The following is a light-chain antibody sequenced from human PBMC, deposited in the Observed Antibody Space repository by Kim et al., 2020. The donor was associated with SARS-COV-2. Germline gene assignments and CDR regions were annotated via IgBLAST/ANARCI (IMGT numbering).Light chain of an antibody. J-gene: IGKJ3*01. CDR3: QQYNESPRT. V-gene: IGKV3-20*01. CDR1: QSVGDDD. CDR2: AAN. Sequence: SPGERATLSCRASQSVGDDDLAWYQQKPGQAPRLLIYAANIRATGIPDRFRGSGSGADFTLTINGLEPEDFAVYFCQQYNESPRTFGPGTKVDIK.